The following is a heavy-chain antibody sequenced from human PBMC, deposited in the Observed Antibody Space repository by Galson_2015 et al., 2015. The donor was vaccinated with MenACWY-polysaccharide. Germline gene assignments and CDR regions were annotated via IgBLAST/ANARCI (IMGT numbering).Heavy chain of an antibody. V-gene: IGHV1-69*04. CDR2: IIPILGIA. CDR1: GGTFSSYA. D-gene: IGHD5-24*01. CDR3: ARDPSVETATIFFDY. Sequence: SVKVSCKASGGTFSSYAISWVRQAPGQGLEWMGRIIPILGIANYAQKFQGRVTITADKSTSTAYMELSSLRSEDTAVYYCARDPSVETATIFFDYWGQGTLATVSS. J-gene: IGHJ4*02.